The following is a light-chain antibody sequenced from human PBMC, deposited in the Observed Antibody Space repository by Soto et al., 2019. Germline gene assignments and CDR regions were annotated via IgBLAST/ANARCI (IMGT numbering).Light chain of an antibody. CDR2: KAS. CDR3: QQFNSYPIT. CDR1: QSISSR. V-gene: IGKV1-5*03. J-gene: IGKJ5*01. Sequence: DIQITQSPSTLSASVVAIVTISCRASQSISSRLAWYQQKPGKAPNLLIYKASTLESGVPSRFSGSGSGTEFTLTISSLQPEDFATYYCQQFNSYPITFGQGTRLEI.